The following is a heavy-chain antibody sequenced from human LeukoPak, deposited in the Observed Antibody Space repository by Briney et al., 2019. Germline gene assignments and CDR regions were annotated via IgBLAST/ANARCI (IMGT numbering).Heavy chain of an antibody. Sequence: SETLSLTCAVYGGSFSGYYWSWIRQPPGKGLEWIGEINHSGSTNYNPSLKSRVTISVDMSKNQFSLKLSSVTAADRAVYYCARTRRYCSGGSCYFRFDPWGQGTLVTVSS. J-gene: IGHJ5*02. V-gene: IGHV4-34*01. CDR2: INHSGST. CDR1: GGSFSGYY. CDR3: ARTRRYCSGGSCYFRFDP. D-gene: IGHD2-15*01.